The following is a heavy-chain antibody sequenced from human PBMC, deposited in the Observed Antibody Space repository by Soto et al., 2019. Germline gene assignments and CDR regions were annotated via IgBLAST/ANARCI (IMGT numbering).Heavy chain of an antibody. J-gene: IGHJ4*02. D-gene: IGHD1-1*01. CDR2: ISAHNGNT. Sequence: QVHLVQSGAEVKKPGASVKVSCKASGYTFTSYGITWVRQAPGQGLEWMGWISAHNGNTDYAQKLQGRVIVTRDTSTSTACMELRRLRSDATAVYYCARGRYGDYWGQGALVTVSS. CDR3: ARGRYGDY. V-gene: IGHV1-18*01. CDR1: GYTFTSYG.